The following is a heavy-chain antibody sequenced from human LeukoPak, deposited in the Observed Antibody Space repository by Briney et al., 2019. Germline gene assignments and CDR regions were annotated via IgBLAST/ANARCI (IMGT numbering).Heavy chain of an antibody. V-gene: IGHV1-18*04. J-gene: IGHJ6*03. CDR1: GYSFTNYG. D-gene: IGHD1-26*01. CDR2: ISAYNGHT. Sequence: GASVKVSCKASGYSFTNYGISWVRQAPGQGLEWMGWISAYNGHTNYAQKFQGRVTMTTDTSTSTVYMELRSLRSDDTAVYYCARISSDSWELLEDYYYYMDVWGKGTTVTVSS. CDR3: ARISSDSWELLEDYYYYMDV.